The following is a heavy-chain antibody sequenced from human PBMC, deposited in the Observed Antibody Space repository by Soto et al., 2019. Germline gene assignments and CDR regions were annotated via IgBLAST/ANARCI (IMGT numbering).Heavy chain of an antibody. CDR2: IHYSGST. CDR3: ASRIVILPAACGMDV. CDR1: GGSISSYY. D-gene: IGHD2-2*01. V-gene: IGHV4-59*08. Sequence: SETLSLTCTVSGGSISSYYWTWIRQPPGKRLEWIGYIHYSGSTNYSPSLKSRVTISVDTSKKQFSLKLSSVTAADTAVYYCASRIVILPAACGMDVWGQGTTVTVS. J-gene: IGHJ6*02.